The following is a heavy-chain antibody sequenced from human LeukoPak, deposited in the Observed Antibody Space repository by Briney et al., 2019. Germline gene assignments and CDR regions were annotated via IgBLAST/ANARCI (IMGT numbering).Heavy chain of an antibody. D-gene: IGHD3-16*01. CDR2: INPHSGGT. Sequence: ASVKVSCKASGYTFTDYYMHWVRQAPGQGLEWMGWINPHSGGTDHAQKFQGRVTMTRDTSISTAYMELSRLRSDDTAVYFCARERGGSKLSGLYGRDYYYMDVWGKGTTVTVSS. J-gene: IGHJ6*03. CDR3: ARERGGSKLSGLYGRDYYYMDV. V-gene: IGHV1-2*02. CDR1: GYTFTDYY.